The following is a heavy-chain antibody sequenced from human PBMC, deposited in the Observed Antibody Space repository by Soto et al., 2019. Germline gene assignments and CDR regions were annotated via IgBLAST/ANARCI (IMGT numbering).Heavy chain of an antibody. Sequence: LEIMCLTCTVAGGSSSSSSYYWGWIRQPPGKGLEWIGSIYYSGSTYYNPSLKSRVTISVDTSKNQFSLKLSSVTAADTAVYYCAILGGVEMATIYDYWGQGTLVTVSS. CDR1: GGSSSSSSYY. J-gene: IGHJ4*02. D-gene: IGHD5-12*01. CDR3: AILGGVEMATIYDY. V-gene: IGHV4-39*01. CDR2: IYYSGST.